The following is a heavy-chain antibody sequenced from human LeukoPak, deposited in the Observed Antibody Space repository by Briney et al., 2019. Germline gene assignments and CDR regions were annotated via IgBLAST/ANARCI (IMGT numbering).Heavy chain of an antibody. V-gene: IGHV1-2*02. CDR1: GYTFTCYY. CDR3: ARVGTLRGYSYAFGY. CDR2: INPNRGGT. D-gene: IGHD5-18*01. J-gene: IGHJ4*02. Sequence: GASVKVSCKASGYTFTCYYMHWVRQAPGQGLEWMGWINPNRGGTNYAQKFQGRVTMTRDTSISTAYMELSRLRSDDTAVYYCARVGTLRGYSYAFGYWGQGTLVTVSS.